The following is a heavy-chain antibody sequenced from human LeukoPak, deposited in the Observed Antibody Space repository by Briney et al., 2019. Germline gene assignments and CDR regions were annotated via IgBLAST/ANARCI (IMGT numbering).Heavy chain of an antibody. D-gene: IGHD3-10*01. V-gene: IGHV3-11*01. Sequence: PGGCLRLSRAASGFTFSVYYMSWIRQAPGAGLEWVSYISSSGSTVYYADSVKGRITISRDNAKNSLYLQMNSLRAEDTAVYYCARDSYYYGSGSLPYYFDYWGQGTLVTVSS. J-gene: IGHJ4*02. CDR1: GFTFSVYY. CDR3: ARDSYYYGSGSLPYYFDY. CDR2: ISSSGSTV.